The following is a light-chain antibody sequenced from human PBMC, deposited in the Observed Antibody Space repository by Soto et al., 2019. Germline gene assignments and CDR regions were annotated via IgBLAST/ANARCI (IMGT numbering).Light chain of an antibody. Sequence: QSVLTQPASVSGSPGQSITISCTGTSSDVGSYNLVSWYQQHPGKAPKLMIYEVSKRPSGVSNRFSGSKSGNTASLTISGLQAEDEADYYCCSYAGSSTFARVFGRGTKLTVL. CDR3: CSYAGSSTFARV. CDR2: EVS. J-gene: IGLJ2*01. CDR1: SSDVGSYNL. V-gene: IGLV2-23*02.